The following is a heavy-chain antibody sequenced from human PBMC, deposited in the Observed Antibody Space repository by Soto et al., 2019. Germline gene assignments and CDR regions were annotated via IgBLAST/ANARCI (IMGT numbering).Heavy chain of an antibody. D-gene: IGHD1-1*01. V-gene: IGHV1-69*12. CDR1: GGTFSSYA. Sequence: QVQLVQSGAEVKKPGSSVKVSCKASGGTFSSYAISWVRQAPGQGLEWMGGIIPIFGTANYAQKFQGRVTIPANEPTSTPSRERSSLRSKDTAVYYCARAPPEQLDGRRWSAPWAREPWSPSPQ. CDR3: ARAPPEQLDGRRWSAP. J-gene: IGHJ5*02. CDR2: IIPIFGTA.